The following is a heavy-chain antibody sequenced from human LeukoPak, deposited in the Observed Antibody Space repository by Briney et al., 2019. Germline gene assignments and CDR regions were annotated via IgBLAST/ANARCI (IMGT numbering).Heavy chain of an antibody. Sequence: SETLSLTCAVYGGSFSGYYWSWIRQPPGKGLEWIGEINHSGSTNYNPSLKSRVTIPVDTSKNQFSLKLSSVTAADTAVYYCARGPFGYSSSLGMDVWGQGTTVTVSS. V-gene: IGHV4-34*01. CDR2: INHSGST. CDR1: GGSFSGYY. D-gene: IGHD6-13*01. J-gene: IGHJ6*02. CDR3: ARGPFGYSSSLGMDV.